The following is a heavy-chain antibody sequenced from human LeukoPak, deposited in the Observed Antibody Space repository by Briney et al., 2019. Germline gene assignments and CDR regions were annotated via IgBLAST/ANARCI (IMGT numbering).Heavy chain of an antibody. J-gene: IGHJ2*01. CDR1: GFTFSSYT. Sequence: GGSLRLSCAASGFTFSSYTMNWVRQAPGKGLEWVSSISGSSTYIFSADSMKGRFTISRDNAKNSLYLQINSLRAEDTAIYYCARDEVTVASSPSYWFFAPWGRGTLVTVSS. D-gene: IGHD2-15*01. CDR2: ISGSSTYI. V-gene: IGHV3-21*06. CDR3: ARDEVTVASSPSYWFFAP.